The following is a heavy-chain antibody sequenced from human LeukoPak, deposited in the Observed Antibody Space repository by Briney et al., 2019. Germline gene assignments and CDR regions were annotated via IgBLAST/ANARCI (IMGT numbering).Heavy chain of an antibody. CDR1: GGSFSGYY. J-gene: IGHJ4*02. CDR2: INHSGST. CDR3: ARRVKRITIFGVVISYYFDY. D-gene: IGHD3-3*01. Sequence: SETLSLTCAVYGGSFSGYYWSWLRQPPGKGLEWIGEINHSGSTNYNPSLKSRVTISVDTSKNQFSLKLSSVTAADTAVYYCARRVKRITIFGVVISYYFDYWGQGTLVTVSS. V-gene: IGHV4-34*01.